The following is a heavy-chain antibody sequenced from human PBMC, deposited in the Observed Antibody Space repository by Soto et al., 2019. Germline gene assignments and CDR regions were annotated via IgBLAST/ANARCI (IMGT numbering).Heavy chain of an antibody. CDR3: ARDYLVDAFDI. CDR2: ISAYNGNT. Sequence: QVQLVQSGSEVKKHGASVKVSCKASGYTVTSYGTRWVRQAPEQGLEWMGWISAYNGNTNYAQKLQGRVTMTTDTSTSTAYMELRSLRSDDTAVYYCARDYLVDAFDIWCQGTMVTVSS. D-gene: IGHD6-6*01. J-gene: IGHJ3*02. V-gene: IGHV1-18*01. CDR1: GYTVTSYG.